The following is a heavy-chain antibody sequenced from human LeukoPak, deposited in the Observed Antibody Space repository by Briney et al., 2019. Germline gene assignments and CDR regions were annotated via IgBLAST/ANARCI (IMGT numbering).Heavy chain of an antibody. Sequence: ASVKVSCKASGYTFTGYYMHWVRQAPGQGLEWMGWINPNSGGTNFAQKFQDRVTMARDTSISTAYMELSRLRSDDTAVYYCARDRGYYDSSGYYFPDAFDIWGPGTMVTVSS. D-gene: IGHD3-22*01. CDR1: GYTFTGYY. V-gene: IGHV1-2*02. J-gene: IGHJ3*02. CDR2: INPNSGGT. CDR3: ARDRGYYDSSGYYFPDAFDI.